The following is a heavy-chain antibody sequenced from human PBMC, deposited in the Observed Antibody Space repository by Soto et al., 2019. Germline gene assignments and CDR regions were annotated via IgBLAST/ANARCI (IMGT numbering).Heavy chain of an antibody. CDR1: GYSFTSYW. J-gene: IGHJ6*02. Sequence: PGESLKISCKGSGYSFTSYWIGWVRQMPGKGLEWMGIIYPGDSDTRYSPSFQGQVTISADKSISTAYLQWSSLKASDTAMYYCARHFYLTGLVHGMDVWGQGTTVTVSS. CDR2: IYPGDSDT. CDR3: ARHFYLTGLVHGMDV. V-gene: IGHV5-51*01.